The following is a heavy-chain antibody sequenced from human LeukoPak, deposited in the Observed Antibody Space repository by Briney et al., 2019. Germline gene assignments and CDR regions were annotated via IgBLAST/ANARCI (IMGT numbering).Heavy chain of an antibody. CDR1: GFTFSSYG. V-gene: IGHV3-21*04. CDR3: AKDSYYDSSGYSLDY. J-gene: IGHJ4*02. D-gene: IGHD3-22*01. CDR2: ISSSSSYI. Sequence: PGGSLRLSCAASGFTFSSYGMNWVRQAPGKGLEWVSSISSSSSYIYYADSVKGRFTISRDNAKNSLYLQMNSLRAEDTALYYCAKDSYYDSSGYSLDYWGQGTLVTVSS.